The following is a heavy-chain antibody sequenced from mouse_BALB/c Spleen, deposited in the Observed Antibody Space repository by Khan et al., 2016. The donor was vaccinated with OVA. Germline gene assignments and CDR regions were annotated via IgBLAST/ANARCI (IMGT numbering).Heavy chain of an antibody. Sequence: EVKLQESGPGLVKPSQSLSLTCTVTGYSITSDYAWNWIRQFPGNKLEWMGYISYSGNTNYNPSLQSRISVTRDTSKKQFFRQLNSITTEDTATYYCARVYGGDFDYWGQGTTLTVSS. CDR3: ARVYGGDFDY. J-gene: IGHJ2*01. CDR2: ISYSGNT. D-gene: IGHD2-10*02. V-gene: IGHV3-2*02. CDR1: GYSITSDYA.